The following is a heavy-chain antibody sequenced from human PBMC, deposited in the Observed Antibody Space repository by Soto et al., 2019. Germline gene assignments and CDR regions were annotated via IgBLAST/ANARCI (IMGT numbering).Heavy chain of an antibody. V-gene: IGHV4-30-2*01. Sequence: LQLQESGSGLVKPSQTLSLTCGVSGGSINSGDYAWRWIRQPPGKGLEWMGYIYHSGSTYYNPSLKSRVTKLVDRSKNQFSLKLSSVTAADTAVYYCAGSRLAAAGGGLDVWGQGTTVTVSS. D-gene: IGHD6-13*01. CDR1: GGSINSGDYA. J-gene: IGHJ6*02. CDR2: IYHSGST. CDR3: AGSRLAAAGGGLDV.